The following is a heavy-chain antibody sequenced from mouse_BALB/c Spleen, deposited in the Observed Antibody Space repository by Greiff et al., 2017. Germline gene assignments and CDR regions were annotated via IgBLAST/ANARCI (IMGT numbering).Heavy chain of an antibody. V-gene: IGHV1S29*02. CDR1: GYTFTDYN. J-gene: IGHJ3*01. Sequence: EVQLLQSGPELVKPGASVKISCKASGYTFTDYNMHWVKQSHGKRLEWIGYIYPYNGGTGYNQKFKSKATLTVDNSSSTAYMELRSLTSEDSAVYYCALPDAWFAYWGQGTLVTVSA. CDR3: ALPDAWFAY. CDR2: IYPYNGGT.